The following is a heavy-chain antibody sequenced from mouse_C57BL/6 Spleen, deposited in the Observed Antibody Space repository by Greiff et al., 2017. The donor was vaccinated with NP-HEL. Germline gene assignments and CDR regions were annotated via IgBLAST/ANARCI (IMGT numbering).Heavy chain of an antibody. D-gene: IGHD1-1*01. CDR1: GYTFTSYW. V-gene: IGHV1-55*01. J-gene: IGHJ2*01. CDR3: ARWVYGSSYPFDY. Sequence: VQLQQSGAELVKPGASVKMSCKASGYTFTSYWITWVKQRPGQGLEWIGDIYPGSGSTNYNEKLKSKATLTVDTSSSTAYMQLSSLTSEDSAVYYCARWVYGSSYPFDYWGQGTTLTVSS. CDR2: IYPGSGST.